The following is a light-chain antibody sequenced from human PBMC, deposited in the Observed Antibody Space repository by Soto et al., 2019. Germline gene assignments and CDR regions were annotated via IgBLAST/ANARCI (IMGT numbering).Light chain of an antibody. J-gene: IGKJ1*01. CDR2: GAS. Sequence: EIVLTQSPCTLSLSPGERATLSCRASQSVSSNYLAWYQQKPGQAPRLLIYGASTRATGIPARFSGSGSGTEFTLTISSLQSEDFAVYYCQQYNNWPQTFGQGTKVDIK. CDR1: QSVSSN. V-gene: IGKV3-15*01. CDR3: QQYNNWPQT.